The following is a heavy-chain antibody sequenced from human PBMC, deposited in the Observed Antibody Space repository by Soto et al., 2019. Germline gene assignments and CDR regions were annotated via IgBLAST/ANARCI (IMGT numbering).Heavy chain of an antibody. CDR1: GFTFSDYY. Sequence: QVQLVESGGGLVKPGGSLRLSCAASGFTFSDYYMSWIRQAPGKGLEWVSYISSSSSYTNYADSVKGRFTISRDNAKNSLYLQMNSLRAEDTAVYYCARDQGEGATSFDYWGQGTLVTVSS. V-gene: IGHV3-11*05. D-gene: IGHD1-26*01. CDR2: ISSSSSYT. CDR3: ARDQGEGATSFDY. J-gene: IGHJ4*02.